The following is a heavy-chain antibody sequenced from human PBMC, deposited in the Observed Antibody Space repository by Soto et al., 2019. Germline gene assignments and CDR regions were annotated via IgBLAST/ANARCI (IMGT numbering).Heavy chain of an antibody. J-gene: IGHJ6*02. D-gene: IGHD3-3*01. Sequence: PVGSLRLSCAASGFTFSSYGMHWVRQAPGKGLEWVAVISYDGSNKYYADSVKGRFTISRDNSKNTLYLQMNSLRAEDTAVYYCAKDLFLEWLLLDYYYGMDVWGQGTTVTVSS. CDR1: GFTFSSYG. CDR3: AKDLFLEWLLLDYYYGMDV. CDR2: ISYDGSNK. V-gene: IGHV3-30*18.